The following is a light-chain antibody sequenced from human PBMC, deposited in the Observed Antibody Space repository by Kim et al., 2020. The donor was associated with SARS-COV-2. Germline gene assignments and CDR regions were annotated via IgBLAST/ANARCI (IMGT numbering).Light chain of an antibody. V-gene: IGKV2-30*01. Sequence: PASISCSFSQSLVYSDGNTYLNWFHQRQGQSPRRLIYKVSTRDSGVPDRFSGSGSGTDFTLQISRVEAEDVGVYYCMQGTHWPFTFGPGTKVDIK. CDR3: MQGTHWPFT. CDR2: KVS. J-gene: IGKJ3*01. CDR1: QSLVYSDGNTY.